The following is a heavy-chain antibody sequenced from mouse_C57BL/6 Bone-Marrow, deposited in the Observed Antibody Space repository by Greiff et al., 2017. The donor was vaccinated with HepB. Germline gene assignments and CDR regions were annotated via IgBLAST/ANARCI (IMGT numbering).Heavy chain of an antibody. CDR2: INPNNGGT. CDR1: GYTFTDYY. Sequence: VQLQQSGPELVKPGASVKISCKASGYTFTDYYMNWVKQSHGKSLEWIGDINPNNGGTSYNQKFKGKATLTVDKSSSTAYMELRSLTSEDSAVYYCAKKETAQATLYAMDYWGQGTSVTVSS. V-gene: IGHV1-26*01. J-gene: IGHJ4*01. D-gene: IGHD3-2*02. CDR3: AKKETAQATLYAMDY.